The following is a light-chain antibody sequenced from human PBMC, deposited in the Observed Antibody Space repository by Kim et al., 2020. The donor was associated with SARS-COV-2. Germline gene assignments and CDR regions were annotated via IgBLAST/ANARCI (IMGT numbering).Light chain of an antibody. J-gene: IGLJ2*01. CDR3: SSYTVFTTVI. V-gene: IGLV2-14*03. CDR2: DVT. Sequence: QSITISCTGTSGDVGGYDFVSWYQQSPGRAPKLILYDVTNRPSGVSNRFSGSKSGNTASLTISGLQAEDGADYYCSSYTVFTTVIFGGGTKLTVL. CDR1: SGDVGGYDF.